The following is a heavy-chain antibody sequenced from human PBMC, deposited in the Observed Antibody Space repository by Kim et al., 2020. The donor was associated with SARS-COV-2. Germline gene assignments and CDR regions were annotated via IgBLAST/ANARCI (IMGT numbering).Heavy chain of an antibody. J-gene: IGHJ4*02. V-gene: IGHV3-30*04. CDR3: ARGNLRDDYNYVDY. CDR2: ISYDGSHK. Sequence: GGSLRLSCAASGFTFSSYVMHWVRQAPGKGLEWVAVISYDGSHKYYADSVKGRFTVSRDNSKNTLYLQMNSLRPEDTAVYYCARGNLRDDYNYVDYWGQG. D-gene: IGHD4-4*01. CDR1: GFTFSSYV.